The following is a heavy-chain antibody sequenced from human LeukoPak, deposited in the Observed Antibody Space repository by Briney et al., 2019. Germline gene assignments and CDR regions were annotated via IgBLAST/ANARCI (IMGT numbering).Heavy chain of an antibody. CDR1: GYSISSGYY. V-gene: IGHV4-38-2*02. CDR3: ASATYYYGSGNWFDP. J-gene: IGHJ5*02. CDR2: IYHSGST. D-gene: IGHD3-10*01. Sequence: TSETLSLTCTVSGYSISSGYYWGWIRQPPGKGLEWIGSIYHSGSTYYNPSLKSRVTISVDTSKNQFSLKLSSVTAADTAVYYCASATYYYGSGNWFDPWGQGTLVTVSS.